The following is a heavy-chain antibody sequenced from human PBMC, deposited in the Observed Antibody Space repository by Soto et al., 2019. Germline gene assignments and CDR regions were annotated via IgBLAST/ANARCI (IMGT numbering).Heavy chain of an antibody. J-gene: IGHJ4*02. V-gene: IGHV4-61*01. CDR3: ARGISIAVVPWPLNYFDY. CDR2: IYYSGST. CDR1: GGSVSSGSYY. D-gene: IGHD6-19*01. Sequence: SETLSLTCTVSGGSVSSGSYYWSWIRQPPGKGLEWIGYIYYSGSTNYNPSLKSRVTISADTSKNQFSLKLSSVTAADTAVYYCARGISIAVVPWPLNYFDYWGQGTLVTVSS.